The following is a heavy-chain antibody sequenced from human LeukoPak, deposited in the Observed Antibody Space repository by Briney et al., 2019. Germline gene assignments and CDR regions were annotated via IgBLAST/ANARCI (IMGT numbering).Heavy chain of an antibody. CDR3: ATATIFGVVAYFDY. CDR2: IIPIFGTA. D-gene: IGHD3-3*01. V-gene: IGHV1-69*05. Sequence: ASVKVSCEASGGTFSSYAISWVRQAPGQGLEWMGRIIPIFGTANYAQKFQGRVTITTDESTSTAYMELSSLRSEDTAVYYCATATIFGVVAYFDYWGQGTLVTVSS. CDR1: GGTFSSYA. J-gene: IGHJ4*02.